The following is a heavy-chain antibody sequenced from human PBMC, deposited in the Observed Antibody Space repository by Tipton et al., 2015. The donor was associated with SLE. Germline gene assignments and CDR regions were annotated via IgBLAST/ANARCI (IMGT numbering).Heavy chain of an antibody. CDR3: AIPTVGATGGFDS. V-gene: IGHV4-39*07. J-gene: IGHJ4*01. CDR2: VYSGGNT. Sequence: TLSLTCTVSGGSISSSPYYWAWIRQPPGKGLEWIGTVYSGGNTYHIPPLKTRVTISVDTSRNQFSLKLTSVTAADTAVYYCAIPTVGATGGFDSWGHGTLVIVSS. D-gene: IGHD1-26*01. CDR1: GGSISSSPYY.